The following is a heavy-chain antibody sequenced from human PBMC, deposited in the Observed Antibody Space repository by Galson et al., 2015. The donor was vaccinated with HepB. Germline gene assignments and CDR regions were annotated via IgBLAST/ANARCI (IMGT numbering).Heavy chain of an antibody. CDR2: ISYDGSDS. V-gene: IGHV3-30*04. J-gene: IGHJ6*03. D-gene: IGHD6-6*01. CDR1: GFIFSKYA. Sequence: SLRLSCATSGFIFSKYAMHWVRQAPGKGLEWVAFISYDGSDSYYADSAKGRFTISRDKSKNTLYLQMNSLRADDSALYYCARGPEGSKEIPTRPVYFYYMDVWGKGTTVTVSS. CDR3: ARGPEGSKEIPTRPVYFYYMDV.